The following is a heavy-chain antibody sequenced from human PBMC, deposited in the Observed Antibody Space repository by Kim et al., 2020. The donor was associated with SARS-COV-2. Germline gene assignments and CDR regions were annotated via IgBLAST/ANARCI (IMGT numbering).Heavy chain of an antibody. Sequence: YADTWKGRFTISRDNSKNTLYLQMNSLRAEDPAVYYCARGFSSGWASIDYWGQGTLVTVSS. CDR3: ARGFSSGWASIDY. V-gene: IGHV3-33*01. D-gene: IGHD6-19*01. J-gene: IGHJ4*02.